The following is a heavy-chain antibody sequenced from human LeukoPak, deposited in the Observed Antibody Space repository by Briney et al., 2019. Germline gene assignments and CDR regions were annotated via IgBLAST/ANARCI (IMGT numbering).Heavy chain of an antibody. D-gene: IGHD1-26*01. CDR3: ARDRPPVGAIDY. Sequence: GGSLRLSCAASGFTFSDHPMNWVRQAPGEGLEWVSYISGGSDSIYYADSVKGRFTISRDNAKNSLYLQMNRLRDEDTAVYFCARDRPPVGAIDYWGQGTLVTVSS. CDR1: GFTFSDHP. V-gene: IGHV3-48*02. CDR2: ISGGSDSI. J-gene: IGHJ4*02.